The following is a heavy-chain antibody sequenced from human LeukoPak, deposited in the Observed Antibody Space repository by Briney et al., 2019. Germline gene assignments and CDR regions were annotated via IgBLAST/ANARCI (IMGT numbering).Heavy chain of an antibody. CDR3: ARGRSDYDSNGYYFDF. V-gene: IGHV1-69*05. CDR2: VIPIFGTP. D-gene: IGHD3-22*01. CDR1: RGTFISYA. Sequence: SVKVSCKASRGTFISYAINWVRQAPGQGLEWRGGVIPIFGTPYYAQKFQGRVTITTDGSTSTAYMDLRSLRSEDTAVYYCARGRSDYDSNGYYFDFWGQGALVTVSS. J-gene: IGHJ4*02.